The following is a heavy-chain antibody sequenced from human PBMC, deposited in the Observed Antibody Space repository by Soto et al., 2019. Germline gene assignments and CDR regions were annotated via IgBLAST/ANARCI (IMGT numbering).Heavy chain of an antibody. CDR2: ISAYNGNT. CDR3: ATDRWSGSYLYYYGMDV. V-gene: IGHV1-18*01. J-gene: IGHJ6*02. Sequence: ASVKVSCKASGYTFTSYGISWVGPAPGQGLEWMGWISAYNGNTNYAQKLQGRVTMTTDTSTSTAYMELSSLRSEDTAVYYCATDRWSGSYLYYYGMDVWGQGTTVTVSS. D-gene: IGHD1-26*01. CDR1: GYTFTSYG.